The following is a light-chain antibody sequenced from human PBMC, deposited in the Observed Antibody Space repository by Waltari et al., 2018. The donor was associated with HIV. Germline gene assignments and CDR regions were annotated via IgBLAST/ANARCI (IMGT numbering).Light chain of an antibody. V-gene: IGKV3-15*01. CDR2: GAS. CDR3: QQYNNWPLT. Sequence: EVVMTQSPVTLSVSPGEGATLSCGASQSVNYNLAWYQQKPGQAPRLLLYGASNRATGIPARFSGSGSGTEFTLTITSLQSEDFTVYYCQQYNNWPLTFGGGTKVEIK. J-gene: IGKJ4*01. CDR1: QSVNYN.